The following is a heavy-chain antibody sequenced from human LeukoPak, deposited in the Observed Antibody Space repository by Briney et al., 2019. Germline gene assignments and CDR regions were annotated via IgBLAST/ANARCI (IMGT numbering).Heavy chain of an antibody. D-gene: IGHD5/OR15-5a*01. CDR1: GASISTYY. J-gene: IGHJ4*02. Sequence: PSETLSLTCTVSGASISTYYWSWIRQPAGKGLEWIGRIFASGSTNYNPSLKGRIAMSVDTSKNQFSLNLTSVTAADTAMYYCVQDGPLRSDYWGQGTLVTVSS. CDR3: VQDGPLRSDY. CDR2: IFASGST. V-gene: IGHV4-4*07.